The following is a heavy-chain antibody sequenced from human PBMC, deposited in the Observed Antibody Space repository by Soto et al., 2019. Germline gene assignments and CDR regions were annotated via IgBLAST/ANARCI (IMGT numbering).Heavy chain of an antibody. J-gene: IGHJ5*02. D-gene: IGHD3-3*01. CDR3: ARQRSGYYRNNWFDP. V-gene: IGHV4-39*01. CDR1: GGSISSSSYY. Sequence: PSETLSLTCTVSGGSISSSSYYWGWIRQPPGKGLEWIGNIYYSGSTYYNPSLKSRVTISVDTSKNQFSLKLNSVTAADTAVYYCARQRSGYYRNNWFDPWGKGTLVTVSS. CDR2: IYYSGST.